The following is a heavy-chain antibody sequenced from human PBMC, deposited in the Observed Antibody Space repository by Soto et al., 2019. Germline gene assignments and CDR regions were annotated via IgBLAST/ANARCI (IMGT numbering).Heavy chain of an antibody. V-gene: IGHV4-34*01. Sequence: LSLTCAVCGGSFSGYYWSGVRQPPGKGLEWIGEINHSGSTNYNPSLKSRVTISVDTSKNQFSLKLSSVTAADTAVYYCARSRYYDSSGYDHSHWGQGTLVPVSS. J-gene: IGHJ1*01. CDR3: ARSRYYDSSGYDHSH. CDR2: INHSGST. CDR1: GGSFSGYY. D-gene: IGHD3-22*01.